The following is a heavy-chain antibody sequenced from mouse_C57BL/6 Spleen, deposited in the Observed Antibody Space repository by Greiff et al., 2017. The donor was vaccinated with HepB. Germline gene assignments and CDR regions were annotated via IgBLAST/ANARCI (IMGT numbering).Heavy chain of an antibody. D-gene: IGHD1-1*01. J-gene: IGHJ1*03. V-gene: IGHV5-16*01. CDR2: INYDGSST. CDR3: AREGTVEGYFDV. CDR1: GFTFSDYY. Sequence: EVKLMESEGGLVQPGRSMKLSCTASGFTFSDYYMAWVRQVPEKGLEWVANINYDGSSTYYLDSLKSRFIISRDNAKNILYLQMSSLKSEDTATYYCAREGTVEGYFDVWGTGTTVTVSS.